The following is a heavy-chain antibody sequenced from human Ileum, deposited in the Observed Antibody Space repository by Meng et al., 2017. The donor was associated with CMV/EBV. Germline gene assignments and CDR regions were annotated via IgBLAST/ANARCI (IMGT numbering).Heavy chain of an antibody. V-gene: IGHV1-69*14. CDR2: IIPMFDSV. J-gene: IGHJ4*02. Sequence: QVQLVQSGAGVRKPESSVKVSCKASGGTFTNYAISWVRQAPRQGLEWMGGIIPMFDSVNYAQKFQGRVTITADKSTSTAYMELSSLRSEDTAVYYCATSRGYSAYEAPSFVYWGQGTLVTVSS. D-gene: IGHD5-12*01. CDR3: ATSRGYSAYEAPSFVY. CDR1: GGTFTNYA.